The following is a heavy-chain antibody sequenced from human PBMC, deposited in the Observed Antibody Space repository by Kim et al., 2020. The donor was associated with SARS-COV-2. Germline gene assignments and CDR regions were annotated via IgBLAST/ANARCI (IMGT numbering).Heavy chain of an antibody. CDR3: ATRYYDRSGYYFPLDY. V-gene: IGHV1-69*04. CDR2: IIPILGIA. Sequence: SVKVSCKASGGTFSSYAISWVRQAPGQGLEWMGRIIPILGIANYAQKFQGRVTITADKSTSTAYMELSSLRSEDTAVYYCATRYYDRSGYYFPLDYWGQGTLVTVSS. CDR1: GGTFSSYA. J-gene: IGHJ4*02. D-gene: IGHD3-22*01.